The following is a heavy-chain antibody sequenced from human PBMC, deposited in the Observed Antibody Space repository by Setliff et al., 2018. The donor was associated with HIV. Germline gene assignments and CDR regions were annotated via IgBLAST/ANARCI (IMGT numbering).Heavy chain of an antibody. CDR2: IYTSGSTSGST. J-gene: IGHJ4*02. Sequence: LSLTCTVSGGSISRGDYYWNWIRQPAGKGLEWIGHIYTSGSTSGSTKYNPSLNSRVTTSIDTSKNQFSLELRSVTAADTAVYYCARHYDSSGYGDYFDDWGRGILGTVSS. D-gene: IGHD3-22*01. CDR1: GGSISRGDYY. V-gene: IGHV4-61*09. CDR3: ARHYDSSGYGDYFDD.